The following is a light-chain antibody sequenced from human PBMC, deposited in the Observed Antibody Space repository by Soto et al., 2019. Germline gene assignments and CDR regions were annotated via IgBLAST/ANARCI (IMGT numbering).Light chain of an antibody. Sequence: QSVVTQPPSASGTPGQRVTISCSGSSSNIGTNTVNWYQQLPGTAPKLLISNNSQRPSGVPDRFSGSKSGTSASLAISGLQSEDEADYYCATWDDSLDGWVFGGGTKLTVL. J-gene: IGLJ3*02. CDR1: SSNIGTNT. CDR3: ATWDDSLDGWV. V-gene: IGLV1-44*01. CDR2: NNS.